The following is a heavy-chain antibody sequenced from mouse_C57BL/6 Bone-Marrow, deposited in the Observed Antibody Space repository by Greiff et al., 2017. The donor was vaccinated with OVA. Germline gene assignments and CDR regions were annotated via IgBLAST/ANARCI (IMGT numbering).Heavy chain of an antibody. CDR1: GFSLTSYG. D-gene: IGHD1-1*01. J-gene: IGHJ1*03. Sequence: VQLQESGPGLVQPSQSLSITCTVSGFSLTSYGVHWVRQSPGKGLEWLGVIWSGGSTDYNAAFISRLSISKDNSKSQIFFKMNSLQADDTAIDYCARKDYGSGYGYFDVWGTGTTVTVSS. CDR2: IWSGGST. CDR3: ARKDYGSGYGYFDV. V-gene: IGHV2-2*01.